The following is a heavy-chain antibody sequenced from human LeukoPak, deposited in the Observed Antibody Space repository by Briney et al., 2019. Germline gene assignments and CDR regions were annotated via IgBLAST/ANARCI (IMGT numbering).Heavy chain of an antibody. CDR3: ARDLRDYDFWSGYYTSFDP. CDR1: AFTFSDYY. J-gene: IGHJ5*02. Sequence: GGSLTLSSAAYAFTFSDYYTSWIRHARGMGVEWVSYISRSGSTIYDVDSVKGRFTISTDNATNSLYLQMNSLRAEVMAMTYIARDLRDYDFWSGYYTSFDPWGQGTLVTVSS. V-gene: IGHV3-11*04. CDR2: ISRSGSTI. D-gene: IGHD3-3*01.